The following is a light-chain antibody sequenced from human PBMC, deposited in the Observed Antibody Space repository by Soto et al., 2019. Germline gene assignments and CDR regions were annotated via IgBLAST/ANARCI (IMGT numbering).Light chain of an antibody. J-gene: IGLJ3*02. CDR1: SSDVGTYNL. CDR2: EVN. V-gene: IGLV2-23*02. Sequence: QSVLTQPASVSASPGQSITISCTGTSSDVGTYNLVSWYQQHPGKAPKLMIYEVNKRPSGVSKRFSGSKSGNTASLTISGLQAEDEADYYFCTDAGRIIVFRGGTQLTVL. CDR3: CTDAGRIIV.